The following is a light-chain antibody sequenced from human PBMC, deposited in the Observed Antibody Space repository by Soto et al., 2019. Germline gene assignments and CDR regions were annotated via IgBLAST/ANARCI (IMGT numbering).Light chain of an antibody. CDR1: QSISSN. J-gene: IGKJ1*01. V-gene: IGKV3-11*01. Sequence: VLSQSPVTLSLSPGQRETLSCRASQSISSNLAWYQQKPGQAPRLLISDASNRATGIPARFSGSGSGTDFTLTISSLEPEDFAVYYCQQRSNWPPEWTSAQRAKV. CDR2: DAS. CDR3: QQRSNWPPEWT.